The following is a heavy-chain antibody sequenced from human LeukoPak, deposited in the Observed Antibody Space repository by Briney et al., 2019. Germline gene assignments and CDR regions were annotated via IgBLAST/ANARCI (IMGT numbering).Heavy chain of an antibody. D-gene: IGHD2-15*01. CDR3: ARSPCSGGSCYSGGLYWFDP. CDR1: GYTFTSYY. V-gene: IGHV1-46*01. J-gene: IGHJ5*02. CDR2: INPSGGST. Sequence: ASVKVSCKASGYTFTSYYMHWVRQAPGQGLEWMGIINPSGGSTNYAQKFQGRVTITADESTSTAYMELSSLRSEDTAVYYCARSPCSGGSCYSGGLYWFDPWGQGTLVTVSS.